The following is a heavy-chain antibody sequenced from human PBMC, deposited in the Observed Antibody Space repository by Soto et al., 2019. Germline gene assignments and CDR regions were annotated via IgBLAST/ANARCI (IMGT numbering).Heavy chain of an antibody. CDR3: AKGRTVVAPYYYYYYGMDV. D-gene: IGHD2-15*01. Sequence: SLSLSRAASGVSITSYCLHWVSQAPGKGLDWVAVISYDGSNKYYEDSVKGRFTISRDNSKNTLYLQMNSLRAEDTAVYYCAKGRTVVAPYYYYYYGMDVWGQGTTVTVSS. CDR2: ISYDGSNK. V-gene: IGHV3-30*18. CDR1: GVSITSYC. J-gene: IGHJ6*02.